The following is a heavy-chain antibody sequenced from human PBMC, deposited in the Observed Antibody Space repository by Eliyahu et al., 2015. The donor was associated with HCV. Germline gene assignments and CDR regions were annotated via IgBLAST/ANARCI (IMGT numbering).Heavy chain of an antibody. V-gene: IGHV3-23*01. CDR3: AKGDYDILTGGFSFDY. J-gene: IGHJ4*02. Sequence: EVQLWESGGGLVQPGGSLRLSCAASGFNFRKYAMSWVRQAPGKGPEWVSAISGSGGSTYYADPVKGRFTISRDNSKNTLYLQMNSLRAEDTAVYYCAKGDYDILTGGFSFDYWGQGTLVTVSS. D-gene: IGHD3-9*01. CDR2: ISGSGGST. CDR1: GFNFRKYA.